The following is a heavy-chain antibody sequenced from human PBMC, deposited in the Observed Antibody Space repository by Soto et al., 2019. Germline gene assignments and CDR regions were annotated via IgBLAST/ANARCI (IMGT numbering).Heavy chain of an antibody. D-gene: IGHD6-19*01. J-gene: IGHJ6*02. CDR1: GFTFSSYS. CDR3: AKVRSQSAEDYYYYGMDV. V-gene: IGHV3-23*01. Sequence: GGSLSLSCAASGFTFSSYSMSWVRQAPGKGLEWVSAISGSGGSTYYADSVKGRFIISRDNSKNTLYLQMNSLRAEDTAVYYCAKVRSQSAEDYYYYGMDVWGQGTTVTVSS. CDR2: ISGSGGST.